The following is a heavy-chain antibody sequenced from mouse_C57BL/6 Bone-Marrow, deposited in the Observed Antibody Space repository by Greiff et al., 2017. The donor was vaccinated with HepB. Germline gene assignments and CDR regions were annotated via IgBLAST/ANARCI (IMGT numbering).Heavy chain of an antibody. J-gene: IGHJ4*01. D-gene: IGHD1-1*01. CDR1: GYTFTSYW. V-gene: IGHV1-55*01. CDR3: ARGLLRSIMDY. Sequence: QVQLQQPGAELVKPGASVKMSCKASGYTFTSYWITWVKQRPGQGLEWIGDIYPGSGSTNYNEKFKSTATLTVDTSSSTAYMQLSSLTSEDSAVYYCARGLLRSIMDYWGQGTSVTVSS. CDR2: IYPGSGST.